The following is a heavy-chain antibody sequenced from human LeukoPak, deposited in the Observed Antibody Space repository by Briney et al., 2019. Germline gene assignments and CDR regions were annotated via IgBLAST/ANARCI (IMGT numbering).Heavy chain of an antibody. CDR3: TRGSSGRRDN. V-gene: IGHV1-8*01. CDR2: MNPNSGNT. D-gene: IGHD6-19*01. Sequence: ASVKVSCKASGYTFTSCDINWVRQATGQGLEWMGWMNPNSGNTGYGQSFQGRITMTRDISIGTAYMELSNLTTEDTAIYYCTRGSSGRRDNWGEGTLVTVSA. J-gene: IGHJ4*02. CDR1: GYTFTSCD.